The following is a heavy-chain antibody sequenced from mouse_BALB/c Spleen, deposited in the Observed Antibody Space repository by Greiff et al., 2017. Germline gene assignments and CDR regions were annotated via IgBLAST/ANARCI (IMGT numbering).Heavy chain of an antibody. D-gene: IGHD1-1*01. J-gene: IGHJ3*01. CDR1: GFSLTSYG. Sequence: VKLVESGPGLVAPSQSLSITCTVSGFSLTSYGVHWVRQPPGKGLEWLGVIWAGGSTNYNSALMSRLSISKDNSKSQVFLKMNSLQTDDTAMYYCARDDYYYGSSYAWFAYWGQGTLVTVSA. CDR2: IWAGGST. CDR3: ARDDYYYGSSYAWFAY. V-gene: IGHV2-9*02.